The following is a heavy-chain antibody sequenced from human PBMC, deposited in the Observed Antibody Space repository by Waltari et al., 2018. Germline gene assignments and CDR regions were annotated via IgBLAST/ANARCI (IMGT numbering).Heavy chain of an antibody. D-gene: IGHD6-13*01. CDR3: ARGIAADGGGGY. Sequence: EVHLVESGGGLVQPGGSLRLSCAASGFTLRGYEMNWVRQAPGKGLEWMSYMSSTGDTRDYADSVKGRFTISRDNAKNTLYLQMKRLRADDTALYYCARGIAADGGGGYWGQGILVTVSS. V-gene: IGHV3-48*03. CDR1: GFTLRGYE. CDR2: MSSTGDTR. J-gene: IGHJ4*02.